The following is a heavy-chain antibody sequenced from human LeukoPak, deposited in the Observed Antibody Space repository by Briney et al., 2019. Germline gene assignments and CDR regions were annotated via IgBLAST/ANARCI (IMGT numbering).Heavy chain of an antibody. CDR3: AHRGLLGSGSSFDY. V-gene: IGHV2-5*02. J-gene: IGHJ4*02. CDR1: GLSLRTSAMG. CDR2: IYWDDDT. D-gene: IGHD3-10*01. Sequence: SGPTLVNPTQNLTLTCTFSGLSLRTSAMGVGWIRQPPGKALEWLAVIYWDDDTRYNPSLKSRLTITKDTSKNQVVLTMTNMDPVDTATYFCAHRGLLGSGSSFDYWGQGTLLTVSS.